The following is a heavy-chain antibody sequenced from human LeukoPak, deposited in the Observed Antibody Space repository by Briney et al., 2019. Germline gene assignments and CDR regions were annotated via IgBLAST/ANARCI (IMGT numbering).Heavy chain of an antibody. J-gene: IGHJ4*02. CDR1: GFTFNSYT. CDR2: ISGSGENT. Sequence: RPGGSLRLSCAASGFTFNSYTIRWVRQAPGKGLEWVSSISGSGENTYYADSVKGRFTTSRDNSKNTVYLQMNSLRAEDTAVYYCARRGSSSREFDYWGQGTLVTVSS. V-gene: IGHV3-23*01. D-gene: IGHD6-6*01. CDR3: ARRGSSSREFDY.